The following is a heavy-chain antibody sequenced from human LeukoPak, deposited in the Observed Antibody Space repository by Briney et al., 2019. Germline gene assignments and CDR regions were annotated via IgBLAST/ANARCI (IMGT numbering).Heavy chain of an antibody. CDR1: GASISGSNYY. CDR3: AKSGGHGLIDY. Sequence: SETLSLTCAVSGASISGSNYYRGWIRQPPGKGLEWIGNIYSSGSTYYNASLQSRVTISIETSKNQISLRLNSVTAADTAMYYCAKSGGHGLIDYWGQGTLVTVSS. J-gene: IGHJ4*02. D-gene: IGHD1-26*01. CDR2: IYSSGST. V-gene: IGHV4-39*01.